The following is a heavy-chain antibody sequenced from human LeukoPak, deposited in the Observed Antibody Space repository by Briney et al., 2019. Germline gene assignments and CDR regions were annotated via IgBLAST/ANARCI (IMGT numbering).Heavy chain of an antibody. J-gene: IGHJ4*02. CDR1: GGSFSDYF. V-gene: IGHV4-34*01. CDR3: ARLRSGGQVAGVCFDS. Sequence: LSETLSLTCAVFGGSFSDYFWSWIRQPPGKGLEWIGEINESGSTNYNPSLKSRVTISIDTSKNHFSLKLSSVTAADTAIYYCARLRSGGQVAGVCFDSWGQGTLVTVSS. CDR2: INESGST. D-gene: IGHD6-19*01.